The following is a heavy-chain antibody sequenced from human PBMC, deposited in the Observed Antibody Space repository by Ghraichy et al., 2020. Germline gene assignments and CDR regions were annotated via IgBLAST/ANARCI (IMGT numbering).Heavy chain of an antibody. CDR1: GFTFSSYS. D-gene: IGHD4-23*01. V-gene: IGHV3-48*01. CDR2: ISSSSSTI. CDR3: ARDGGNWVFDY. J-gene: IGHJ4*02. Sequence: GESLNISCAASGFTFSSYSMNWVRQAPGKGLEWVSYISSSSSTIYYADSVKGRFTISRDNAKNSLYLQMNSLRAEDTAVYYCARDGGNWVFDYWGQGTLVTVSS.